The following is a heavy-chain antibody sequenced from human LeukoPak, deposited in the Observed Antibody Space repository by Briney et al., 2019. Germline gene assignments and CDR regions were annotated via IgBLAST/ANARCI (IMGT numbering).Heavy chain of an antibody. CDR1: GGSISSYY. J-gene: IGHJ5*02. CDR2: IYYSGST. V-gene: IGHV4-59*01. CDR3: ARGLYCSSTSCYWFDP. Sequence: SSETLSLTCTVSGGSISSYYWSWIRQPPGKGLEWIGYIYYSGSTNYNPSLKRRVTISVDTSKNQFSLKLSSVTAADTAVYYCARGLYCSSTSCYWFDPWGQGTLVTVSS. D-gene: IGHD2-2*01.